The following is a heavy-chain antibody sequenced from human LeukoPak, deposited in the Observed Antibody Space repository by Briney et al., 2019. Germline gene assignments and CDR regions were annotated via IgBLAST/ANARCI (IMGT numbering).Heavy chain of an antibody. D-gene: IGHD6-13*01. J-gene: IGHJ6*03. CDR1: GFTFSSYS. V-gene: IGHV3-48*01. Sequence: GGSLRLSCAASGFTFSSYSMNWVRQAPGKGLEWVSYISSSSSTIYYADSVKGRFTISRDNAKNSLYLQMNSLRAEDTAVYYCARGQHKWGIAAAGNYMDVWGKGTTVTVSS. CDR3: ARGQHKWGIAAAGNYMDV. CDR2: ISSSSSTI.